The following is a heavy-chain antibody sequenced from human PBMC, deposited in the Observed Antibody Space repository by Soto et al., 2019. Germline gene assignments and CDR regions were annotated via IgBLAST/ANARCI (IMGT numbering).Heavy chain of an antibody. Sequence: SVKVSCKASGGTFRRYAISWVRQAPGQGIEWMGGIIPIFGTANYAQKFQGRVTITAAESTSTAYMELSSLRSEDTAVYYCAKRITCPRTKYYFDHWGQGTMVTVPS. CDR1: GGTFRRYA. CDR3: AKRITCPRTKYYFDH. CDR2: IIPIFGTA. V-gene: IGHV1-69*13. D-gene: IGHD1-20*01. J-gene: IGHJ4*02.